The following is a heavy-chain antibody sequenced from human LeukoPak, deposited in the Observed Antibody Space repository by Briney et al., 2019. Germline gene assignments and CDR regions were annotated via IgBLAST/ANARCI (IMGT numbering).Heavy chain of an antibody. V-gene: IGHV3-33*01. Sequence: PGGSLRLSCVASGFIFSSYGMHWVRQAPGKGLEWVAVIWFDGSSEYYADSVKGRFTISRDNSKNTLYLQMNSLRAEDTAVYYCTRESGSGNYYYDYWGQGTLVTVSS. CDR2: IWFDGSSE. D-gene: IGHD3-10*01. J-gene: IGHJ4*02. CDR3: TRESGSGNYYYDY. CDR1: GFIFSSYG.